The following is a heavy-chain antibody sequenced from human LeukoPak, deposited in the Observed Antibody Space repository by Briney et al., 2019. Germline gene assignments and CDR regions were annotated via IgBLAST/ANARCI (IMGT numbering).Heavy chain of an antibody. V-gene: IGHV3-33*01. CDR3: ARDLDYYDSSGYSYYYYYGKDV. Sequence: GGSLRLSCAASGFTFSSYGMHWVRQAPGKGLEGVAVIWYDGSNKYYADSVKGRFTISRDNSKNTLYLQMNSLRDEDTAVYYCARDLDYYDSSGYSYYYYYGKDVWGQGTTVTVSS. J-gene: IGHJ6*02. CDR1: GFTFSSYG. D-gene: IGHD3-22*01. CDR2: IWYDGSNK.